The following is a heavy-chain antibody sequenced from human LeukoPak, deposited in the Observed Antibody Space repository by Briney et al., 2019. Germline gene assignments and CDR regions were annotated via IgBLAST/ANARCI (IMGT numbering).Heavy chain of an antibody. Sequence: ASVKVSCKASGYTFTDYFVHWVREAPGQGLEWMGWIIPNSGATNYARKFQGRVTMTRDTSISAAYLDLGSLTSDDTAMYYCARGPAIGIDFWGQGTLVTVSS. CDR3: ARGPAIGIDF. CDR1: GYTFTDYF. J-gene: IGHJ4*02. D-gene: IGHD5-18*01. CDR2: IIPNSGAT. V-gene: IGHV1-2*02.